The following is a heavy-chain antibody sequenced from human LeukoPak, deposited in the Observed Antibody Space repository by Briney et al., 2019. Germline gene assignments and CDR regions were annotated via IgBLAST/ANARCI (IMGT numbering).Heavy chain of an antibody. J-gene: IGHJ6*03. D-gene: IGHD1-1*01. CDR1: GFTFSSYG. Sequence: PGGSLRLSCAASGFTFSSYGMSWVRQAPGKVLEWVSAISGSGGSTYYADSVKGRFTISRDNAKNSLYLQMNSLRAEDTAVYYCAKPVSYKRSYSYYMDVWGKGTTVTVSS. V-gene: IGHV3-23*01. CDR2: ISGSGGST. CDR3: AKPVSYKRSYSYYMDV.